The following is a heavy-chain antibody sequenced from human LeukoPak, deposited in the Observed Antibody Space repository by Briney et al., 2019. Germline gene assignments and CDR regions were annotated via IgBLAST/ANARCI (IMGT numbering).Heavy chain of an antibody. J-gene: IGHJ4*02. Sequence: PGGSLRLSCTASGXTFSSYAMSWVRQAPGKGLEWVSAHSGSGGNTYYADSVKGRFPISRDNSKNTLYLQMNSLRAEDTAKYYCAKVASLCTSTSCVRGGFDYWGQGTLVTVSS. CDR1: GXTFSSYA. CDR2: HSGSGGNT. D-gene: IGHD2-2*01. CDR3: AKVASLCTSTSCVRGGFDY. V-gene: IGHV3-23*01.